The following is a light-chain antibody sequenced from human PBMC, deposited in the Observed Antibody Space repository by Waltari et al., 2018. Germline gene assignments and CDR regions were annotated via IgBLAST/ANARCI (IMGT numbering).Light chain of an antibody. Sequence: SYELTQPPSVAVSPGQTVRITCSGNTLSKEYTYWYQQKPGQAPILLIYQDTKRPSGIPERFSASTSGTTVTLTITGVQAEDEAAYYCQSPSSSGSYHWLFGGGTKVTVL. J-gene: IGLJ3*02. CDR1: TLSKEY. V-gene: IGLV3-25*03. CDR3: QSPSSSGSYHWL. CDR2: QDT.